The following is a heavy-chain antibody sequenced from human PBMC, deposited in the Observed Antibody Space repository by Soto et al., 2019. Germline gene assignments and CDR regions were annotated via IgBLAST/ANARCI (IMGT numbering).Heavy chain of an antibody. J-gene: IGHJ3*02. CDR1: AGPISSGGYY. V-gene: IGHV4-31*03. CDR2: IYYSGST. CDR3: ARDRRPRDDDAFDI. Sequence: SETLSLTCTVSAGPISSGGYYWSWIRQHPGKGLEWIGYIYYSGSTYYNPSLKSRVTISVDTSKNQFSLKLSSVTAADTAVYYWARDRRPRDDDAFDIWGQGTIVT.